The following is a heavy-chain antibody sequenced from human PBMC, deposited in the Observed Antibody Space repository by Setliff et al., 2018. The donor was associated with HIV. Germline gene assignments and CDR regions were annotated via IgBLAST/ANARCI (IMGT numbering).Heavy chain of an antibody. Sequence: SETLSLTCTVSGGSISSSSYYWGWIRQPPGKGLEWIGSTYYVGSTYYNSSLKRRVTISVDTSKNQFSQNLNSVTAADTAVYYCARLLAAHDQRYFQHWGQGTLVTVSS. D-gene: IGHD2-2*01. J-gene: IGHJ1*01. CDR1: GGSISSSSYY. V-gene: IGHV4-39*01. CDR2: TYYVGST. CDR3: ARLLAAHDQRYFQH.